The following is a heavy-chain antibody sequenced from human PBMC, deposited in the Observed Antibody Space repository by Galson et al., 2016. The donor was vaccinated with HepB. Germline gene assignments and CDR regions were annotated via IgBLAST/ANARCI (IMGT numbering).Heavy chain of an antibody. CDR2: VYYKGAT. CDR1: GDSISSGEYY. Sequence: TLSLTCTVSGDSISSGEYYWNWIRQHPEEGLEWIGYVYYKGATYYSPSLQSRVTISMDTSANQFSLKLTSVTAADTAVYDCASESPTVSATPDTVDIWGQGTMVTVSA. J-gene: IGHJ3*02. V-gene: IGHV4-31*03. D-gene: IGHD5/OR15-5a*01. CDR3: ASESPTVSATPDTVDI.